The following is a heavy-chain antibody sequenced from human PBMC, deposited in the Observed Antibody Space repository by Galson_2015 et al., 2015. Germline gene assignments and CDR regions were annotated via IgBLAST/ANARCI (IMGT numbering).Heavy chain of an antibody. D-gene: IGHD2-21*02. J-gene: IGHJ5*02. V-gene: IGHV3-74*01. CDR3: ARDLYCGGDCSPNWFDP. CDR2: INSDGSST. CDR1: GFTFSSYW. Sequence: SLRLSCAASGFTFSSYWMHWVRHAPGKGLVWVSRINSDGSSTSYADSVKGRFTISRDNAKNTLYLQMNSLRAEDTAVYYCARDLYCGGDCSPNWFDPWGQGTLVTVSS.